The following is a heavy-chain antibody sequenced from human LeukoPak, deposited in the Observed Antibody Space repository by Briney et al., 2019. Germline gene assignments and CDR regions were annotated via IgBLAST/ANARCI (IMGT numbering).Heavy chain of an antibody. Sequence: SVKVSCKASGYTFTGYYMHWVRQAPGQGLEWMGGIIPIFGTANYAQKFQGRVTITTDESTSTAYMELSSLRSEDTAVYHCARTYDSSGYYFDYWGQGTLVTVSS. CDR1: GYTFTGYY. D-gene: IGHD3-22*01. CDR3: ARTYDSSGYYFDY. J-gene: IGHJ4*02. CDR2: IIPIFGTA. V-gene: IGHV1-69*05.